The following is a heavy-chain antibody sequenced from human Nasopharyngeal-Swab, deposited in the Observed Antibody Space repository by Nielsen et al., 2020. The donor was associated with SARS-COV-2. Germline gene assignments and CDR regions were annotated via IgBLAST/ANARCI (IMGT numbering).Heavy chain of an antibody. D-gene: IGHD2-2*01. Sequence: SETLSLTCTVSGGSISSYYWSWIRQPPGKGLEWIGYIYYSGSTNYNPSLKSRVTISVDTSKNQLSLKLSSVTAADTAVYYCARVRRPRYCSSTSCYGYNWFDPWGQGTLVTVSS. CDR2: IYYSGST. CDR3: ARVRRPRYCSSTSCYGYNWFDP. V-gene: IGHV4-59*01. J-gene: IGHJ5*02. CDR1: GGSISSYY.